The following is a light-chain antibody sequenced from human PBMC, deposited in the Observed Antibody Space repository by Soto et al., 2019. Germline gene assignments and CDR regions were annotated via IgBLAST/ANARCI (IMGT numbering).Light chain of an antibody. J-gene: IGKJ1*01. Sequence: EIVLTQSPGTLSLSPGERATLSCRASQSVSSSDFAWYQQKPGQAPSLLIYGASNRATGIPDRFSGSGSGTDFTLTISRLEDVDFAFYYCQHYGSSRTFGQGTKVEIK. CDR3: QHYGSSRT. CDR2: GAS. CDR1: QSVSSSD. V-gene: IGKV3-20*01.